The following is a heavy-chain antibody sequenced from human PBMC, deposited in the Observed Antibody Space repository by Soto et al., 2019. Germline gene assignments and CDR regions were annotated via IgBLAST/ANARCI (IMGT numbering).Heavy chain of an antibody. CDR2: INAGNGNT. CDR3: AYGFDWPLGWFDP. Sequence: VSVKVSCKASRYTFTSYAMRWVRQAPGQRLEWMGWINAGNGNTKYSQKFQGRVTITRDTSASTAYMELSSLRSEDTAVYYCAYGFDWPLGWFDPWGQGTLVTVSS. D-gene: IGHD3-9*01. J-gene: IGHJ5*02. CDR1: RYTFTSYA. V-gene: IGHV1-3*01.